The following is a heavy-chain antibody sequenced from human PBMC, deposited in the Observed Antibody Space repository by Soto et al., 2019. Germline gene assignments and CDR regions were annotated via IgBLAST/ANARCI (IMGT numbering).Heavy chain of an antibody. CDR2: IYTIGST. CDR1: NGSVSGYY. CDR3: ARGALCGGDCYSYFDY. J-gene: IGHJ4*02. Sequence: ASETLSLTCTVSNGSVSGYYWSWIRQPAGKGLEWIGRIYTIGSTSYNPSLKSRVTISVDTSKNQFSLKLSSVTAADTAVYYCARGALCGGDCYSYFDYWGQGTLVTVSS. V-gene: IGHV4-4*07. D-gene: IGHD2-21*02.